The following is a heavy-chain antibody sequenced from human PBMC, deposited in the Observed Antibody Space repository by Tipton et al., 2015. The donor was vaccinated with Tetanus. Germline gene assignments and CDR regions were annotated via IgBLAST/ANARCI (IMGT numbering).Heavy chain of an antibody. V-gene: IGHV1-18*01. D-gene: IGHD1-26*01. Sequence: QLVQSGAEVKKPGASVKVSCKASGYTFTSYGISWVRQAPGQGLEWMGWISAYNGNTNYAQKLQGRGTMTTDTSTSTAYMELRSLRSDDTAVYYCAREPPPIYSGSYGGDYWGQGTLVTVSS. CDR1: GYTFTSYG. CDR2: ISAYNGNT. J-gene: IGHJ4*02. CDR3: AREPPPIYSGSYGGDY.